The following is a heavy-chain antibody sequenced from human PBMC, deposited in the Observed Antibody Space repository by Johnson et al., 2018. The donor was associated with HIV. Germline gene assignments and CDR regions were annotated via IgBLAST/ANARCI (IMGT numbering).Heavy chain of an antibody. CDR1: GFTFDDYT. D-gene: IGHD6-6*01. CDR2: IKSKTDGGTT. CDR3: AKVNIAARWSDAFAN. V-gene: IGHV3-15*01. Sequence: VQLVESGGVVVQPGGSLRLSCAASGFTFDDYTMHWVRQAPGKGLEWVGRIKSKTDGGTTDYAAPVKGRFTISRDDSKNTLYLQMNSLKTEDTAVYYCAKVNIAARWSDAFANWGLGTVVTVSS. J-gene: IGHJ3*02.